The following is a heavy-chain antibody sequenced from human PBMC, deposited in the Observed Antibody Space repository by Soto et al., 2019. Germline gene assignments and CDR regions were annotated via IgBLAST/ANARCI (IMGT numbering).Heavy chain of an antibody. Sequence: QVQLVQSGAEVKKPGASVKVSCKASGDPFSNDDMKWVRQATGQGLEWMGWMNPNSGNTGYARKFQGRVTMTRNTSITTVYMELSSLRSEDTAVYYCARGRNGMDVWGQGTTVTVSS. J-gene: IGHJ6*02. CDR1: GDPFSNDD. V-gene: IGHV1-8*01. CDR2: MNPNSGNT. CDR3: ARGRNGMDV.